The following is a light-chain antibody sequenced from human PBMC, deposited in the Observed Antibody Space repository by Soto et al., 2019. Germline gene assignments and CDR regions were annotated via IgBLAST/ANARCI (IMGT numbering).Light chain of an antibody. CDR3: QQYNNWPPVT. J-gene: IGKJ3*01. CDR1: QSVSTN. V-gene: IGKV3-15*01. Sequence: EIVMTQSPATLSVSPGERATLSCRATQSVSTNLAWYQQKPGQAPRLLIYGASTRATGIPARFSGSGSGTEFTLTISSLQSEDFAIYYCQQYNNWPPVTFGPGTKVDIK. CDR2: GAS.